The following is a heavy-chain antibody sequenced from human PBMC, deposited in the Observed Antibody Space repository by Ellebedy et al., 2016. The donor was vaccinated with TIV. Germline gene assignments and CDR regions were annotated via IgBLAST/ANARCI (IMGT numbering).Heavy chain of an antibody. J-gene: IGHJ6*02. CDR3: ARTEYSSGWYDYYYYGMDV. D-gene: IGHD6-19*01. CDR2: IIPIFGTA. Sequence: AASVKVSCKASGGTFSSYAISWVRQAPGQGLEWMGGIIPIFGTANYAQKFQGRVTITADESTSTAYMELSSLRSEETAVYYCARTEYSSGWYDYYYYGMDVWGQGTTVTVSS. V-gene: IGHV1-69*13. CDR1: GGTFSSYA.